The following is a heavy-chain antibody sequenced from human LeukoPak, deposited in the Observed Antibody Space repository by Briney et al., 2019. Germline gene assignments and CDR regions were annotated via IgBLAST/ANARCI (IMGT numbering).Heavy chain of an antibody. V-gene: IGHV3-23*01. CDR3: ARDYADYVGYFFFDY. D-gene: IGHD4-17*01. CDR1: GFTFSSYA. CDR2: ISGGGGST. J-gene: IGHJ4*02. Sequence: GSLRLSCAASGFTFSSYAMTWVRQAPGEGLEWVSTISGGGGSTNYTDSVKGRFTISRDNSKNTLYLQMNSLRAEDTAVYYCARDYADYVGYFFFDYWGQGTLVTVSS.